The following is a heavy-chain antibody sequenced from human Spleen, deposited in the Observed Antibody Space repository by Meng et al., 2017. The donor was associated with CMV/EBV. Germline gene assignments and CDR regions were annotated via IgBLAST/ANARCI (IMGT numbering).Heavy chain of an antibody. Sequence: LRNSGMGGGWIRQPPGKALEWLALIYWDDDKRYSPSLKSRLTITKDTSKNQVVLTMTNMDPVDTATYYGAHRDYCSGGTCTFDYWGQGTLVTVSS. CDR2: IYWDDDK. V-gene: IGHV2-5*02. CDR3: AHRDYCSGGTCTFDY. J-gene: IGHJ4*02. D-gene: IGHD2-15*01. CDR1: LRNSGMG.